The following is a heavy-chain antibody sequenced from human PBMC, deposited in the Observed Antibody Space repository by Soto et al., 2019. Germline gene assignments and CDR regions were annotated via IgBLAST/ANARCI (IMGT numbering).Heavy chain of an antibody. D-gene: IGHD5-18*01. CDR1: GFTFSTFA. Sequence: PGGSLRLSCAASGFTFSTFAMGWVRQAPGKGLEWVSGISGNGDSTYYADSVKGRFTISRDNSKNTLYPQMNSLRAEDAAVYYCAKHIGNSSPGSPIDLWGQGALVTVSS. CDR2: ISGNGDST. J-gene: IGHJ5*02. CDR3: AKHIGNSSPGSPIDL. V-gene: IGHV3-23*01.